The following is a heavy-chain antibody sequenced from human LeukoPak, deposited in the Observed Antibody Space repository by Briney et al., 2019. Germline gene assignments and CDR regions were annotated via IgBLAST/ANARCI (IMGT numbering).Heavy chain of an antibody. J-gene: IGHJ3*02. CDR3: ARVSPIRYYDYIWGSYRYPDAFDI. Sequence: GGSLRLSCSASGFTFNTHAMSWVRQNPGKGLEWVANIKQDGSEKYYVDSVKGRFTISRDNAKNSLYLQMNSLRAEDAAVYYCARVSPIRYYDYIWGSYRYPDAFDIWGQGTMVTVSS. V-gene: IGHV3-7*01. CDR2: IKQDGSEK. D-gene: IGHD3-16*02. CDR1: GFTFNTHA.